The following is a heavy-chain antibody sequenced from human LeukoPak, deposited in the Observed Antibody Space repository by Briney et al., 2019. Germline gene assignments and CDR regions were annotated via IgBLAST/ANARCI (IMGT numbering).Heavy chain of an antibody. CDR1: GFTFSSYS. J-gene: IGHJ4*02. D-gene: IGHD5-24*01. CDR3: DTDWCSRVGCAF. Sequence: PGGSLRLSCAASGFTFSSYSMNWVRQAPGKRLEWVSSISSSSSYIYYADSVKGRFTISQDISKNTLYLQMSSLKTEDPAVYYCDTDWCSRVGCAFWGQGTLVTVHS. V-gene: IGHV3-21*03. CDR2: ISSSSSYI.